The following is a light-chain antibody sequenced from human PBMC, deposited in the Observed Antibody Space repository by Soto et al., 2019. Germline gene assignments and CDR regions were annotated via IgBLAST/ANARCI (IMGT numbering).Light chain of an antibody. CDR2: KAS. CDR1: QTINNW. V-gene: IGKV1-5*03. CDR3: QQFYSYWT. J-gene: IGKJ1*01. Sequence: DIQMTQSPSTLSASVGDRVTITCRASQTINNWLAWYQKKPGKAPKLLIYKASSLESGVPSRFSGSGSGTEFTLTISSLQPDDFATYYCQQFYSYWTFGQGTKVEIK.